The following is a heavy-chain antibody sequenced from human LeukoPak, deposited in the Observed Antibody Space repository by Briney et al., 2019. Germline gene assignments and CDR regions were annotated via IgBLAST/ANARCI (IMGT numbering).Heavy chain of an antibody. CDR3: ARVGTSGWTSDY. J-gene: IGHJ4*02. CDR2: ISSSSRTI. Sequence: GGSLRLSCAASGFTFSSYSINWVRQAPGKGLEWLSYISSSSRTISYADSLKGRFTVSRDNAKNLLDLQMNSLRVEDTAVYYCARVGTSGWTSDYWGQGTLVTVSS. V-gene: IGHV3-48*04. CDR1: GFTFSSYS. D-gene: IGHD6-19*01.